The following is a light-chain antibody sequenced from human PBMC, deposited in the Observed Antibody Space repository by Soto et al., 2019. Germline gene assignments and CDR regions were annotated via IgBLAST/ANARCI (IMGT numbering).Light chain of an antibody. CDR3: QQFRNWPWT. Sequence: EIVLTQSPGTLSVSPGDRVTLSCRASQSISINLAWYQHKPGQAPRLLIHGASTRATGVPARISGSGSGTEFTLTISSLQSEDFAVYYCQQFRNWPWTFGQGTKVVVK. V-gene: IGKV3D-15*01. J-gene: IGKJ1*01. CDR2: GAS. CDR1: QSISIN.